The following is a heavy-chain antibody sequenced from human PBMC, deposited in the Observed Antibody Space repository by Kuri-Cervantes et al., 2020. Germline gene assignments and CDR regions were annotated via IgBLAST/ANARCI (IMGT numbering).Heavy chain of an antibody. CDR3: ARDGVPYYYYYYMDV. CDR1: GFPLSSYS. CDR2: INGGSKTI. J-gene: IGHJ6*03. Sequence: GESLKISCAVSGFPLSSYSMNWVRQAPGKGLEWISYINGGSKTIEYAESLKGRFTISRDNAKNSLYLQMNSLRAEDTAVYYCARDGVPYYYYYYMDVWGKGTTVTVSS. V-gene: IGHV3-48*04. D-gene: IGHD2-2*01.